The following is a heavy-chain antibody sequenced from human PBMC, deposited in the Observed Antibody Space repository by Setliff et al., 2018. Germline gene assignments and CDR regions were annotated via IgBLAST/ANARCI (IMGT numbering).Heavy chain of an antibody. CDR3: ALEEYTSRWTKRFDP. CDR2: INSYNGNT. J-gene: IGHJ5*02. CDR1: GYSFSDYG. Sequence: ASVKVSCKASGYSFSDYGISWVRQAPGQGLEWMGWINSYNGNTNYARKFQGRVTMTTDTSTSTAYMELRSLRSDDTAVYYCALEEYTSRWTKRFDPWGQGTLVTVSS. V-gene: IGHV1-18*01. D-gene: IGHD6-13*01.